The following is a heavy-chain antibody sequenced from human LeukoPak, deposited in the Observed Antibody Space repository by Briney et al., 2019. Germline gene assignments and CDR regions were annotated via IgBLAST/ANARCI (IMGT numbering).Heavy chain of an antibody. CDR1: RGTFSSYG. CDR3: ARGGTFYRRTLLNYFDY. CDR2: IIPISGTA. D-gene: IGHD1-14*01. J-gene: IGHJ4*02. Sequence: ASVKVSCKASRGTFSSYGISWVRQAPGQGLEWMGGIIPISGTANYAQRFQGRVTFTTDESTSTAYMELTSLRFEDTAVYYCARGGTFYRRTLLNYFDYWGQGSLVTVSS. V-gene: IGHV1-69*05.